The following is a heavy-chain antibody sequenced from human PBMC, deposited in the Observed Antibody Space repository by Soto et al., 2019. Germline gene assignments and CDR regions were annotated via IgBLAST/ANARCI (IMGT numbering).Heavy chain of an antibody. CDR3: ARDFRDYGDENDAFDI. J-gene: IGHJ3*02. CDR2: ISAYNGNT. Sequence: ASVKVSCKASGYTFTSYGISWVRQAPGQWFEWMGWISAYNGNTNYAQKLQGRVTMITDTSTSTAYMELRSLRSDDTFVYYCARDFRDYGDENDAFDIWGQGTVVTVS. CDR1: GYTFTSYG. D-gene: IGHD4-17*01. V-gene: IGHV1-18*01.